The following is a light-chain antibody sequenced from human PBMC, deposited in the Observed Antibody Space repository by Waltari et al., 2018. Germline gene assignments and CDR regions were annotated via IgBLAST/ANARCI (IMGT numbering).Light chain of an antibody. CDR1: TGDVGGNNY. CDR3: CSYAGSYTWV. V-gene: IGLV2-11*01. J-gene: IGLJ3*02. CDR2: DLS. Sequence: QSALTQPRSASGSPGPSVTISCTGTTGDVGGNNYVSWYQQHPGKAPKVMIYDLSRRPSGVPDRFSGSRSANTASLTISGLQAEDEADYYCCSYAGSYTWVFGGGTKVTVL.